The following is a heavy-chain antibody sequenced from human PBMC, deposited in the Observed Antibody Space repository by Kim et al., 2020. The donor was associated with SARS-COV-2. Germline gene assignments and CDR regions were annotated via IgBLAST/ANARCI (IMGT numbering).Heavy chain of an antibody. J-gene: IGHJ4*02. CDR1: GFTFSNYA. D-gene: IGHD1-26*01. CDR3: AKGKGRYIIPNLDY. Sequence: GGSLRLSCEASGFTFSNYAMTWVRQAPGKGLEWVSVIYSGGSSTYYADSVRGRFTISKDNFKNMLFLQMNSLRAEDTAVYYCAKGKGRYIIPNLDYWGQGTLVTVSS. V-gene: IGHV3-23*03. CDR2: IYSGGSST.